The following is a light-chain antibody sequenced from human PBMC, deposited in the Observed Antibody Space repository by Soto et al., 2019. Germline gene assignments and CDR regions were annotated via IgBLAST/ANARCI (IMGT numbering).Light chain of an antibody. CDR3: CSYAGVTWGYV. Sequence: QSALTQPASVSGSPGQSITISCTGTSRDIGTSNLVSWYQQYPGKAPKLMIYEVTKRPSGISYRFSGSKSGNTASLTISGLQPEDEADYYCCSYAGVTWGYVFGTGTKVTVL. CDR2: EVT. V-gene: IGLV2-23*02. CDR1: SRDIGTSNL. J-gene: IGLJ1*01.